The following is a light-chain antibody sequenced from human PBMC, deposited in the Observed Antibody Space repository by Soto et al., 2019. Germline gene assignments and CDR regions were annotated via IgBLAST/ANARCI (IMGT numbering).Light chain of an antibody. CDR2: WAS. CDR1: QSVLYSSNNKNY. J-gene: IGKJ2*01. Sequence: DIVMTQSPDSLAVSLGERAPINCKSSQSVLYSSNNKNYLAWYQQRPGQPPKLLIYWASTRQSGVPDRFSGSGSGTDFTLTISSLQAEDAAVYYCQQYYSTPNTFGQGTKLDIK. CDR3: QQYYSTPNT. V-gene: IGKV4-1*01.